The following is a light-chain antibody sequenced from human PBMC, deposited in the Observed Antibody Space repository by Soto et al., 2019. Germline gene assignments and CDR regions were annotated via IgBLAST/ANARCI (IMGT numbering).Light chain of an antibody. Sequence: ETVLTQSPATLSVSPVDRATLSCRASQSVSTNFAWYQQTPGQATRLLIYGASTRATGIPDRFSGSGSGTEFTLTINSLQSEDFAVYYCQQYNNCPRTFGQGTKVDIK. CDR2: GAS. CDR1: QSVSTN. CDR3: QQYNNCPRT. V-gene: IGKV3-15*01. J-gene: IGKJ1*01.